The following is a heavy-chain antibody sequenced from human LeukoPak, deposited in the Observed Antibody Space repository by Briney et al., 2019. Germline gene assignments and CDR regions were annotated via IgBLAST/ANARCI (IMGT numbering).Heavy chain of an antibody. D-gene: IGHD3-10*01. CDR2: IYYSGST. CDR1: GGSISSYY. V-gene: IGHV4-59*01. Sequence: PSETLSLTCTVSGGSISSYYWSWIRQPPGKGLEWIGYIYYSGSTNYNPSLKSPVTISVDTSKNQFSLKLSSVTAADTAVYYCARGREVWFGELLSYYFDYWGQGTLVTVSS. CDR3: ARGREVWFGELLSYYFDY. J-gene: IGHJ4*02.